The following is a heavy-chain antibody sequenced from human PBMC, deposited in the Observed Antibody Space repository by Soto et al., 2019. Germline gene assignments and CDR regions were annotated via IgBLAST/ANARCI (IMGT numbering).Heavy chain of an antibody. CDR3: VREGRLLGAFDI. J-gene: IGHJ3*02. CDR1: GFSFSTYW. Sequence: PGGSMRLSCAASGFSFSTYWMNWVRQAPGKGLEWVADIKQDGSKKSYVESVKGRFTISRDNAKNSLYLQMNSLGGEDTAVYYCVREGRLLGAFDIWGQGTMVTVSS. CDR2: IKQDGSKK. V-gene: IGHV3-7*01. D-gene: IGHD2-15*01.